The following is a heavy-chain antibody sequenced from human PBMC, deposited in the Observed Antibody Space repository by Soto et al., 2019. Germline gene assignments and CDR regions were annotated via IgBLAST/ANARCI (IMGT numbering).Heavy chain of an antibody. Sequence: SETLSLTFTVSGGSISSYYWSWIRQPPGKGLEWIGYIYYSGSTNYNPSLKSRVTISVDTSKNQFSLKLSSVTAADTAVYYCARVGREDSSSSGRNPRYYYYYYGMDVWGQGTTVTVSS. J-gene: IGHJ6*02. CDR2: IYYSGST. V-gene: IGHV4-59*01. CDR1: GGSISSYY. CDR3: ARVGREDSSSSGRNPRYYYYYYGMDV. D-gene: IGHD6-6*01.